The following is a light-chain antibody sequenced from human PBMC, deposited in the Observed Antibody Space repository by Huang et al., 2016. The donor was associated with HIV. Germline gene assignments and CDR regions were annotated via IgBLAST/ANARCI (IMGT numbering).Light chain of an antibody. CDR1: QTISTF. CDR2: AAS. J-gene: IGKJ4*01. V-gene: IGKV1-39*01. CDR3: QQTSSVPLT. Sequence: DIQMTQSPSSLSASVGERISITCRASQTISTFLNWYQQQPGKAPKLLIYAASNLQSGVSSRFSGTGSGTHFTLTVTGLQPDDFATYFCQQTSSVPLTFGGGTRVE.